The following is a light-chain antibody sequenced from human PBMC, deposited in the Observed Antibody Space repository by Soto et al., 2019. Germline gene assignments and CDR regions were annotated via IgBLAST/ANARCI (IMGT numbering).Light chain of an antibody. V-gene: IGLV2-14*01. J-gene: IGLJ1*01. CDR2: EVS. CDR1: SSDVGAYNY. CDR3: SSYTTSTTLV. Sequence: QSALTQPASVSGSPGQLITISCTGTSSDVGAYNYISWYQQYPGTAPKIMIYEVSSRPSGVSHRFSGSKSGNTASLTISGLQAEDEADYYCSSYTTSTTLVFGTGTKVTVL.